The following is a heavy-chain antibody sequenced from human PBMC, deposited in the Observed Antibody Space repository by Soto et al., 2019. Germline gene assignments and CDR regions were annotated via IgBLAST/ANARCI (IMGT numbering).Heavy chain of an antibody. Sequence: QVQLVESGGDVVQPGRSLRLSCSASGFTFSSYSVHWVSQAPGKGLEWLAFMSYDGSTKYYADSVKGRFTVSRDNSKNTLYLQMDSLRTEDTAVYYCARDAYDDPPGYFQHWGQGTLLTVSS. D-gene: IGHD3-22*01. CDR1: GFTFSSYS. CDR3: ARDAYDDPPGYFQH. V-gene: IGHV3-30-3*01. CDR2: MSYDGSTK. J-gene: IGHJ1*01.